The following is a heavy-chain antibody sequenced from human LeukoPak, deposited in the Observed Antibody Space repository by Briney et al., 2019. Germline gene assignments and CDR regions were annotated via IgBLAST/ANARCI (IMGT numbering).Heavy chain of an antibody. CDR3: ARVDYYDSSGTFVDGY. CDR1: GGSFSGYY. Sequence: PSETLSLTCAVYGGSFSGYYWSWIRQPPGKGLEWIGEINHSGSTNYNPSLKSRVTISVDTSKNQFSLKLSSVTAADTAVYYCARVDYYDSSGTFVDGYWGQGTLVTVSS. J-gene: IGHJ4*02. V-gene: IGHV4-34*01. D-gene: IGHD3-22*01. CDR2: INHSGST.